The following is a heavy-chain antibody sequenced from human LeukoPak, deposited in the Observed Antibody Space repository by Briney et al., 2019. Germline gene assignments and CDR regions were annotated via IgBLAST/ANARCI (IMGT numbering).Heavy chain of an antibody. J-gene: IGHJ4*02. V-gene: IGHV4-61*02. D-gene: IGHD6-19*01. CDR1: GGSISSGSYY. CDR2: IYTSGNT. CDR3: AREETSGWTFDY. Sequence: PSETLSLTCTVSGGSISSGSYYWSWIRQPAGKGLEWIGRIYTSGNTNYNSSLKSRVTISVDRSKNQFSLKLNSVTAADTAVHYCAREETSGWTFDYWGQGTLVTVSS.